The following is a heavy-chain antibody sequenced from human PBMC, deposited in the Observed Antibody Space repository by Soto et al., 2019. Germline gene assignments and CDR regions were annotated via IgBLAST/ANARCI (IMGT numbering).Heavy chain of an antibody. J-gene: IGHJ4*02. CDR1: GGSISSSSYY. CDR2: IYYSGST. CDR3: VLSVLWFGEQLDY. D-gene: IGHD3-10*01. V-gene: IGHV4-39*01. Sequence: SETLSLTCTVSGGSISSSSYYWGWIRQPPGKGLEWIGSIYYSGSTYYNPSLKSRVTISVDTSKNQFSLKLSSVTAADTAVYYCVLSVLWFGEQLDYWGQGTLVTVSS.